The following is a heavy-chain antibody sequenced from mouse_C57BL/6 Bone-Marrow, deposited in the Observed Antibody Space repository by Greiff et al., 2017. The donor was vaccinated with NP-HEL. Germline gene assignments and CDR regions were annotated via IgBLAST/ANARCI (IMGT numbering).Heavy chain of an antibody. Sequence: VQLQQSGAELVKPGASVKLSCKASGYTFTSYWMHWVKQRPGQGLAWIGLIHPNSGSTNYNEKFKSKATLTVDKSSSTAYMQLSSLSSEDSAVYYCARPFYGSSIFWFAYWGQGTLVTVSA. V-gene: IGHV1-64*01. CDR2: IHPNSGST. CDR3: ARPFYGSSIFWFAY. CDR1: GYTFTSYW. D-gene: IGHD1-1*01. J-gene: IGHJ3*01.